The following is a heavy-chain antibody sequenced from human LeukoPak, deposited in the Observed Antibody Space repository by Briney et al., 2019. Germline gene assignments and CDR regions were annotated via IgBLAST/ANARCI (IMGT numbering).Heavy chain of an antibody. CDR3: AKLSGLYDVVTYYSFDY. CDR2: ISYTGRST. D-gene: IGHD3-9*01. Sequence: GGSLRLSCAASGFTFSSYSMNWVRQAPGKGLEWVSAISYTGRSTYSADSVKGRFTISRDNSKNALYLQMSSLRAEDTALYYCAKLSGLYDVVTYYSFDYWGQGTLVTVSS. J-gene: IGHJ4*02. CDR1: GFTFSSYS. V-gene: IGHV3-23*01.